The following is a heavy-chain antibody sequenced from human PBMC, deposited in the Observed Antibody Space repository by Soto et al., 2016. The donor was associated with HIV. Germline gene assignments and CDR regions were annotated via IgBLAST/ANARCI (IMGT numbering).Heavy chain of an antibody. J-gene: IGHJ4*02. CDR1: GFTFSSYS. D-gene: IGHD1-26*01. V-gene: IGHV3-21*06. Sequence: EVQLVESGGGLVKPGGSLRLSCTASGFTFSSYSMNWVRQAPGKGLEWVSSITSGSTYIYSADSMKDRFTISRDNAENSLFLQMNSLRAEDTAVYYCARDLNRYSGNYFDFWGQGTLVTVSS. CDR2: ITSGSTYI. CDR3: ARDLNRYSGNYFDF.